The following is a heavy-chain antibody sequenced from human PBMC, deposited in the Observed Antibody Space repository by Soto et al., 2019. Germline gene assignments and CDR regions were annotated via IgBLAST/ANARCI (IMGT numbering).Heavy chain of an antibody. Sequence: EVQLVESGGGLVQPGGSLRLSCAASGFTFSDHYMDWVRQAPGKGLEWVGRSRNKANSYTTEYAASVRGRFTISRDDSQNTLYLQMNSLKTEDTAVYYCARDLGSCGQGTLVTVSS. V-gene: IGHV3-72*01. CDR3: ARDLGS. CDR1: GFTFSDHY. J-gene: IGHJ5*02. CDR2: SRNKANSYTT.